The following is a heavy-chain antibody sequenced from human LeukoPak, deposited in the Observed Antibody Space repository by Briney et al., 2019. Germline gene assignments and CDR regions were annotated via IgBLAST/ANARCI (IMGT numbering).Heavy chain of an antibody. D-gene: IGHD4-11*01. CDR2: ISGIGNT. J-gene: IGHJ4*02. CDR3: ARGLVPGFLDY. Sequence: PGGSLRLSCTASGFTFSVFAMTWVRQAPGKGLEWVSAISGIGNTYYADSVKGRFTISKDISKNTLYLEMNSLRAEDTAVYYCARGLVPGFLDYWGQGTPVTVSS. CDR1: GFTFSVFA. V-gene: IGHV3-23*01.